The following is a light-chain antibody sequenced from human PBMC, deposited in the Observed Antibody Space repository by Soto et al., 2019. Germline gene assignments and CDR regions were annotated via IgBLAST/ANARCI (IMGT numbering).Light chain of an antibody. Sequence: DIQMTQSPSSLSASVGNRVTITCRASQTISTFLNWYQQKPGKAPQLLIYAASSLQSGVPSRFSGSGSGTDFPLTISSLQPEDFATYYCQQSYSTPCTFGQGTKVEIK. CDR2: AAS. V-gene: IGKV1-39*01. J-gene: IGKJ1*01. CDR1: QTISTF. CDR3: QQSYSTPCT.